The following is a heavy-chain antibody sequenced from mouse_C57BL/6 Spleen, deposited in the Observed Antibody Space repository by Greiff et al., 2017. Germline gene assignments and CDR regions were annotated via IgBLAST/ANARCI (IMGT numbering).Heavy chain of an antibody. D-gene: IGHD1-1*01. V-gene: IGHV1-64*01. CDR1: GYTFTSYW. CDR2: IHPNSGST. J-gene: IGHJ4*01. CDR3: ATFTTVVEYAMDY. Sequence: QVQLKQSGAELVKPGASVKLSCKASGYTFTSYWMHWVKQRPGQGLEWIGMIHPNSGSTNYNEKFKSKATLTVDKSSSTAYMQLSSLTSEDSAVYYCATFTTVVEYAMDYWGQGTSVTVSS.